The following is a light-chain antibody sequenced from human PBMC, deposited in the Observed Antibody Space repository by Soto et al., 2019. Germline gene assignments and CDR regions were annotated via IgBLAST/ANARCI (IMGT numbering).Light chain of an antibody. CDR3: QQRSNWPQIT. V-gene: IGKV3-11*01. J-gene: IGKJ5*01. CDR2: DAS. CDR1: QSVSSY. Sequence: TQSPSTRSASVVDMVGTTGLASQSVSSYLAWYQQKPGQAPRLLIYDASNRATGIPARFSGSGSGTDFTLTISSLEPEDFAVYYCQQRSNWPQITFGQGTRLEIK.